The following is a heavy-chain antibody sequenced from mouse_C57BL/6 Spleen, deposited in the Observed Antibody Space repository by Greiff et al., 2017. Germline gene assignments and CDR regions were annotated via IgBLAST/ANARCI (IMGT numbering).Heavy chain of an antibody. CDR3: ATGSSYGYAMDY. Sequence: VQLKESGPGMVKPSQSLSLTCTVTGYSITSGYDWHWIRHFPGNKLEWMGYISYSGSTNYNPSLKSRISITHDTSKNHFFLKLNSVTTEDTATYYCATGSSYGYAMDYWGQGTSVTVSS. V-gene: IGHV3-1*01. J-gene: IGHJ4*01. CDR1: GYSITSGYD. CDR2: ISYSGST. D-gene: IGHD1-1*01.